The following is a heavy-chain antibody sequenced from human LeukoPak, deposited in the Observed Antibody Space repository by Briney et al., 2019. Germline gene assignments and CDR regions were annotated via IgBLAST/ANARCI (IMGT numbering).Heavy chain of an antibody. J-gene: IGHJ6*02. D-gene: IGHD3-10*01. Sequence: PGGSLRLSCAASGFTFSSYSMNWVRQAPGKGLEWVSAISGSGGSTYYADSVKGRFTISRDNSKNTLYLQMNSLRAEDTAVYYCAKSNFRAPYYSYGMDVWGQGTTVTVSS. CDR3: AKSNFRAPYYSYGMDV. CDR2: ISGSGGST. CDR1: GFTFSSYS. V-gene: IGHV3-23*01.